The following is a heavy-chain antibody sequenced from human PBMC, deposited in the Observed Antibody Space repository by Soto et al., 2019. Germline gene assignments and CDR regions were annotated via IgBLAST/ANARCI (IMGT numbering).Heavy chain of an antibody. CDR1: GYTFTSYA. Sequence: ASVKVSCKASGYTFTSYAMHWVRQAPGQRLEWMGWINAGNGNTKYSQKFQGRVTITRDTSASTAYMELSSLRSEDTAVYYCARGSVVPAAYYYYGMDVWGQGTTVTVSS. CDR3: ARGSVVPAAYYYYGMDV. CDR2: INAGNGNT. D-gene: IGHD2-2*01. J-gene: IGHJ6*02. V-gene: IGHV1-3*01.